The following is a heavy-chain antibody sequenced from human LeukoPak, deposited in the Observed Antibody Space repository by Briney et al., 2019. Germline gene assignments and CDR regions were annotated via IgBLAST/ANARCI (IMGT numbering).Heavy chain of an antibody. CDR3: ARGVSGTGPDI. CDR2: IKTDGSST. Sequence: PGGSLRLSCAASGFTFSSYWMHWVRQAPAKGLVWVSRIKTDGSSTDYADSVKGRFTISRDNAKNTMYLQMNSLRAEDTAVYYCARGVSGTGPDIWGLGTMVTVSS. V-gene: IGHV3-74*01. CDR1: GFTFSSYW. J-gene: IGHJ3*02. D-gene: IGHD5/OR15-5a*01.